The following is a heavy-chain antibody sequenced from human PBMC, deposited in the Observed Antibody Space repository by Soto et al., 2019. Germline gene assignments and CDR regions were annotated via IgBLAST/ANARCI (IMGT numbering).Heavy chain of an antibody. CDR1: GYTFTSYG. D-gene: IGHD3-3*01. CDR3: ARNKYYDFWSGYRPDWYFDL. CDR2: ISAYNGNT. Sequence: QVPLVQSGAEVKKPGASVKVPCKASGYTFTSYGISWVRQAPGQGLEWMGWISAYNGNTNYAQKLQGRVTMTTDTSTSTAYMELRSLRSDDTAVYYCARNKYYDFWSGYRPDWYFDLWGRGTLVTVSS. J-gene: IGHJ2*01. V-gene: IGHV1-18*04.